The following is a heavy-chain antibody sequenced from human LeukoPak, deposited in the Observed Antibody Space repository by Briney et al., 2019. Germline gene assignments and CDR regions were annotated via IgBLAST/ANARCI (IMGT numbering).Heavy chain of an antibody. CDR1: GGSISSGSYY. D-gene: IGHD6-13*01. Sequence: SETLSLTCTVSGGSISSGSYYWSWIRQPAGKGLEWIGRIYTSGSTNYNPSLKSRVTISVDKSKNQFSLKLSSVTAADTAVYYCARDFLSSSWPEYGYWGQGTLVTVSS. J-gene: IGHJ4*02. CDR3: ARDFLSSSWPEYGY. CDR2: IYTSGST. V-gene: IGHV4-61*02.